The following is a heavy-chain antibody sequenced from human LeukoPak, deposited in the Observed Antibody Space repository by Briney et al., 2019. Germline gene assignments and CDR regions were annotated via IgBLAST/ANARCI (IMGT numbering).Heavy chain of an antibody. J-gene: IGHJ4*02. V-gene: IGHV4-31*03. CDR2: IYYSGST. CDR3: ASTRIAAAGAPAYYFDN. Sequence: SQTLSLTCTVSGDSISSRGYYWSWIRQHPGKGLEGIGYIYYSGSTYYNPSLKSRLPLSVHTSKNQFSLKVNSVPAADTAVYYCASTRIAAAGAPAYYFDNWGQGTQVTVSS. D-gene: IGHD6-13*01. CDR1: GDSISSRGYY.